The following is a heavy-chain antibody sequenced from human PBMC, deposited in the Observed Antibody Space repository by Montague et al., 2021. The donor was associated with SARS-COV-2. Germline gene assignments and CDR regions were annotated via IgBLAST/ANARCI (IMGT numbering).Heavy chain of an antibody. CDR3: ASSGSYFSDY. V-gene: IGHV4-39*01. Sequence: SETLSLTCTVSGGSISRSSYHWGWLRQPPGKGLEWIGSIYYSGSTYYNPSLKSRVTISVDTSKNQFSLKLSSVTAADTAVYYCASSGSYFSDYWGQGTLVTVSS. J-gene: IGHJ4*02. CDR2: IYYSGST. CDR1: GGSISRSSYH. D-gene: IGHD1-26*01.